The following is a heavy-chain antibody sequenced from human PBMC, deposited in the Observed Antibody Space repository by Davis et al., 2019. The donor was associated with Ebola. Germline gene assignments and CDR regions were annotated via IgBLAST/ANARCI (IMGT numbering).Heavy chain of an antibody. CDR1: GFTFSSYS. CDR3: AKDERWEPPLGDYYYMDV. V-gene: IGHV3-48*01. Sequence: PGGSLRLSCAASGFTFSSYSMNWVRQAPGKGLEWVSYISSSSSTIYYADSVKGRFTISRDNSKNTLYLQMNSLRAEETAVYYCAKDERWEPPLGDYYYMDVWGKGTTVTVSS. J-gene: IGHJ6*03. CDR2: ISSSSSTI. D-gene: IGHD1-26*01.